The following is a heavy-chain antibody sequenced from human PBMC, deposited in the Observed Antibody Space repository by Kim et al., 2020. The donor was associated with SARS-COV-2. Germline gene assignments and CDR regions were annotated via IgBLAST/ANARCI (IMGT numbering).Heavy chain of an antibody. J-gene: IGHJ3*02. Sequence: LKRRVTISVDTSKNQFSLKLSSVTAADTAVYYCARPNRPVVPAAKGAFDIWGQGTMVTVSS. V-gene: IGHV4-39*01. CDR3: ARPNRPVVPAAKGAFDI. D-gene: IGHD2-2*01.